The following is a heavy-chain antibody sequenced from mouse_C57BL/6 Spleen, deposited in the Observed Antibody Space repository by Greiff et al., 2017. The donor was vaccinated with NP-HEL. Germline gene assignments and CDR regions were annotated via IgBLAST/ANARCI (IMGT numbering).Heavy chain of an antibody. CDR2: IYPRSGNT. J-gene: IGHJ3*01. D-gene: IGHD2-2*01. V-gene: IGHV1-81*01. CDR1: GYTFTSYG. Sequence: VQLQQSGAELARPGASVKLSCKASGYTFTSYGISWVKQRTGQGLEWIGEIYPRSGNTYYNDKFKGKATLTADKSSSTAYMELRSLTSEDYAVYFWASVGYDRGGEFAYWGQGTLVTVSA. CDR3: ASVGYDRGGEFAY.